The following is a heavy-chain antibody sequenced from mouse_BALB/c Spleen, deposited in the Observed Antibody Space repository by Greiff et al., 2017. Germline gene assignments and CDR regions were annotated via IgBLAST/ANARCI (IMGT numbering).Heavy chain of an antibody. D-gene: IGHD1-1*01. J-gene: IGHJ2*01. CDR1: GYTFTSYW. V-gene: IGHV1-69*02. CDR3: TTTTVVAGRFDY. Sequence: QVQLQQPGAELVRPGASVKLSCKASGYTFTSYWINWVKQRPGQGLEWIGNIYPSDSYTNYNQKFKDKATLTVDKSSSTAYMQLSSPTSEDSAVYYCTTTTVVAGRFDYWGQGTTLTVSS. CDR2: IYPSDSYT.